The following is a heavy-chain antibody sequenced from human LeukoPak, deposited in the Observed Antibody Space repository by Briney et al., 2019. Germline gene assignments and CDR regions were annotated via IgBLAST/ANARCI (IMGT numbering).Heavy chain of an antibody. D-gene: IGHD2-21*02. CDR2: IYYSGST. V-gene: IGHV4-31*03. Sequence: SQTLSLTCTVSSGSISSGGYYWSWIRQHPGKGLEWIGYIYYSGSTYYNPSLKSRVTISVDTSKNQFFLSLNSVTAADTAVYYCARMQDSGASGWRLDPWGQGTLVTVSS. J-gene: IGHJ5*02. CDR1: SGSISSGGYY. CDR3: ARMQDSGASGWRLDP.